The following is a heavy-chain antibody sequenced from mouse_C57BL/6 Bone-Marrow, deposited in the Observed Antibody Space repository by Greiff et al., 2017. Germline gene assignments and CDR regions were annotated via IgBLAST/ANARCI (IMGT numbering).Heavy chain of an antibody. CDR1: GFTFSDYG. Sequence: EVQGVESGGGLVKPGGSLKLSCAASGFTFSDYGMHWVRQAPEKGLEWVAYISSGSSTLYYADTVKGRFTISRENAKNTLFLQMTRLRSEDTAMYYCARGQTGTYWYFDVRRTETTVTASS. V-gene: IGHV5-17*01. CDR2: ISSGSSTL. J-gene: IGHJ1*03. D-gene: IGHD4-1*01. CDR3: ARGQTGTYWYFDV.